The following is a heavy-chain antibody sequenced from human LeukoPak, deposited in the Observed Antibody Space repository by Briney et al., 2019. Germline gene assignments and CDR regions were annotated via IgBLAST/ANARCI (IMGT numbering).Heavy chain of an antibody. V-gene: IGHV1-69*05. CDR2: IIPIFGTA. CDR3: ARDLANYYDSSGYDAFDI. Sequence: ASVKVSCKASGGTFSSYAISWVRQAPGQGLEWMGRIIPIFGTANYAQKFQGGVTITTDESTSTAYLELSNLRSEDTAVDYCARDLANYYDSSGYDAFDIWGQGTMVTVSS. J-gene: IGHJ3*02. CDR1: GGTFSSYA. D-gene: IGHD3-22*01.